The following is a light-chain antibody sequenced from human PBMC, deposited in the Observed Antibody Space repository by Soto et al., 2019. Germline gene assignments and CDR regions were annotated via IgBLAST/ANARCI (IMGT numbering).Light chain of an antibody. CDR3: SSYTTNKTLL. CDR2: EVS. Sequence: QSALTQPASVSGSPGQAITISCTGTSSDVGAYNFVSWYQQHPGKAPKLIFYEVSNRPPGLSDRFSGSKSGTTASLTISGLPAEEEADYFCSSYTTNKTLLFGGGSKVTVL. CDR1: SSDVGAYNF. V-gene: IGLV2-14*01. J-gene: IGLJ2*01.